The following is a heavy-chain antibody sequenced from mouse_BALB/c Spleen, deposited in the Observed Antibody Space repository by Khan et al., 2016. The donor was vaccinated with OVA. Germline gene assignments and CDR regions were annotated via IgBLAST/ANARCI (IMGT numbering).Heavy chain of an antibody. Sequence: EVKLLESGGGLVQPGGSLKLSCAASGFDFSRYWMTWVRQAPGKGLEWIGEINPASNTINYTPSLKNTFIISRDNAKNTLFLQISKVRSEDTALYYCARPTKEDDFDYWGQGTTLTVSS. J-gene: IGHJ2*01. CDR3: ARPTKEDDFDY. V-gene: IGHV4-1*02. CDR2: INPASNTI. CDR1: GFDFSRYW.